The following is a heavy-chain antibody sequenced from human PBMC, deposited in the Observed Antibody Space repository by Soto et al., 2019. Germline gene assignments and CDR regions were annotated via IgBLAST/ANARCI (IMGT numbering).Heavy chain of an antibody. D-gene: IGHD3-10*01. V-gene: IGHV3-23*01. CDR1: GFTFSSYA. Sequence: GGSLRLSCAASGFTFSSYAMSWVRQSPGKGLTWVSVITGSGGSTYYADSVKGRFTISRDNSKNTLYLQMNSLRDEDTAVYYCAKALTVVRGLIYYGMDVWGQGTKVTVSS. J-gene: IGHJ6*02. CDR3: AKALTVVRGLIYYGMDV. CDR2: ITGSGGST.